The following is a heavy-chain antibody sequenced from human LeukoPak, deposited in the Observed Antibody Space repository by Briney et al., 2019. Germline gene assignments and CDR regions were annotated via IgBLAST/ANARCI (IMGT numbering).Heavy chain of an antibody. V-gene: IGHV3-30-3*01. D-gene: IGHD5-12*01. CDR3: ASSLRGTVATHGGCDY. CDR2: ISYDGSNR. J-gene: IGHJ4*02. Sequence: GGSLRLSCAASGFTFSSYAMHWVRQAPGKGLEWVAVISYDGSNRYYADSVKGRFTISRDNSKNTLYLQMNSLRAEDTAVYYCASSLRGTVATHGGCDYWGQGTLVTVSS. CDR1: GFTFSSYA.